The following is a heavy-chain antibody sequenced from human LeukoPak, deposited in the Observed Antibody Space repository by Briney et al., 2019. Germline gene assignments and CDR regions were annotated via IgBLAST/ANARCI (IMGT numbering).Heavy chain of an antibody. Sequence: GGSLRLSCAASGFTFSSYAMSWVRQAPGKGLEWVSAISGSGGSTYYADSVKGRFTISRDNSKNTLYLQMNSLRVEDTAVYYCAKARSTYDYVWGSYGDGMDVWGQGTTVTVSS. J-gene: IGHJ6*02. CDR1: GFTFSSYA. V-gene: IGHV3-23*01. CDR3: AKARSTYDYVWGSYGDGMDV. CDR2: ISGSGGST. D-gene: IGHD3-16*01.